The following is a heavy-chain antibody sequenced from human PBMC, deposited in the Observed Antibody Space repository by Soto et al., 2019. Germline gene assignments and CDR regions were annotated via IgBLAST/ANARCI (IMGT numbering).Heavy chain of an antibody. D-gene: IGHD6-19*01. CDR1: GYSFTSYW. J-gene: IGHJ4*02. V-gene: IGHV5-51*01. CDR2: IYPGDSDT. Sequence: GESLKISCKGSGYSFTSYWIGWVRQMPGKGLEWMGIIYPGDSDTRYSPSFQGQVTISADKSISTAYLQWSSLKASDTAMYYCARRIAVAGMGYYFDYWGQGTLVTVSS. CDR3: ARRIAVAGMGYYFDY.